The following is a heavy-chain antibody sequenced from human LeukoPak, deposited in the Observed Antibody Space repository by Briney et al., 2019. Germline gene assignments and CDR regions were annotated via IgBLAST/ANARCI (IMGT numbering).Heavy chain of an antibody. J-gene: IGHJ4*02. CDR1: GFTFSSYS. CDR2: ISSSSSTI. Sequence: GGSLRLSCAASGFTFSSYSMNWVRQAPGRGLEWVSYISSSSSTIYYADSVKGRFTISRGNAKNSLYLQMNSLRAEDTAVYYCARDPYVVVVPVATDYWGQGTLVTVSS. V-gene: IGHV3-48*01. CDR3: ARDPYVVVVPVATDY. D-gene: IGHD2-2*01.